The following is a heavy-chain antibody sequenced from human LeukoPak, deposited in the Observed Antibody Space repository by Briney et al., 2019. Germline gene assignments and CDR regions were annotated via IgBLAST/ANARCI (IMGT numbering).Heavy chain of an antibody. Sequence: QPGRSLRLSCAASGFTFSRYAMHWARQAPGKGLEWVTFISFNGDTTYYADSVKGRFTISRDNSKRMVYLQMNSLRAEDTAVYYCARDLSEKYSSDVWGQGTTVTVSS. CDR2: ISFNGDTT. D-gene: IGHD2-15*01. CDR1: GFTFSRYA. CDR3: ARDLSEKYSSDV. V-gene: IGHV3-30-3*01. J-gene: IGHJ6*02.